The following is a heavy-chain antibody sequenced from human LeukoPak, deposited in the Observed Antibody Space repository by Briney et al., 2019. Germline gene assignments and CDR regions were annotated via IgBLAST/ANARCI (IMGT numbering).Heavy chain of an antibody. CDR2: IYTSGST. CDR1: GGSISSGSYY. J-gene: IGHJ6*03. V-gene: IGHV4-61*02. D-gene: IGHD3-3*01. Sequence: PSETLSLTCTVSGGSISSGSYYWSGIRQPAWKGLEWIGRIYTSGSTNYNPSLKSRVTISVDTSKNQFSLKLSSVTAADTAVYYCARDRHDFWSGYYYYYMDVWGKGTMVTVSS. CDR3: ARDRHDFWSGYYYYYMDV.